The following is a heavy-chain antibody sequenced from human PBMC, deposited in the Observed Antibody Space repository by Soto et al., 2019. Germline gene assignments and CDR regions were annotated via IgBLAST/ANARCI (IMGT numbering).Heavy chain of an antibody. CDR2: FSFYGRRDNT. V-gene: IGHV3-23*01. CDR3: AKSLYNDNVGPNDH. Sequence: DVQLLESGGGLVQPGGSLRLSCVGSGFTFSSYDMTWVRQAPGKGLEWVSSFSFYGRRDNTYYADSVKGRFTISRDYSRNTVYLQMDNLRVEDTAVYYCAKSLYNDNVGPNDHWGQGTPVTVSS. CDR1: GFTFSSYD. D-gene: IGHD1-1*01. J-gene: IGHJ4*02.